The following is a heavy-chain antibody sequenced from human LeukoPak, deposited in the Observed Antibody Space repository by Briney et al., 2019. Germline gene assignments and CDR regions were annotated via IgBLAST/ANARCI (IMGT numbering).Heavy chain of an antibody. CDR1: GFTFSSYA. D-gene: IGHD3-3*01. J-gene: IGHJ4*02. CDR2: I. V-gene: IGHV3-21*01. Sequence: GGSLRLSCAASGFTFSSYAMSWVRQAPGKGLEWVSSINSVKGRFTISRDNAKNSLSLQMNSLRAEDTAVYYCVREIIRLGQDDYFDYWGQGTQVAVSS. CDR3: VREIIRLGQDDYFDY.